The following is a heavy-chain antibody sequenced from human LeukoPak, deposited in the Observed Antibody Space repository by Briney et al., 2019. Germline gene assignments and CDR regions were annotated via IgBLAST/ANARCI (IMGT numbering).Heavy chain of an antibody. CDR1: GFTSISYA. D-gene: IGHD4-11*01. CDR3: AKSVDYSRYVVVQ. J-gene: IGHJ4*02. Sequence: PGGSLRLSRAASGFTSISYALSWGRQAPGKGLEWVSGISGSGGGTYYADSVKGRFTISRDNSKNTLFLQMNSLRADDTAVYYCAKSVDYSRYVVVQWGQGTLVTVSS. V-gene: IGHV3-23*01. CDR2: ISGSGGGT.